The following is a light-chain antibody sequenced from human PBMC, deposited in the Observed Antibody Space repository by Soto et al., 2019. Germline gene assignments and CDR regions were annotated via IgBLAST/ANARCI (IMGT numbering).Light chain of an antibody. Sequence: IVLTQSPGTLSLSPGERATLSCRASQSVSSSYLAWYQQKPGQAPRLLIYDASKRATGIPARFSGSGSGTDFTLTISSLEPEDFAVYYCQQRSNWPTFGQGTRLEIK. CDR2: DAS. CDR1: QSVSSSY. J-gene: IGKJ5*01. CDR3: QQRSNWPT. V-gene: IGKV3D-20*02.